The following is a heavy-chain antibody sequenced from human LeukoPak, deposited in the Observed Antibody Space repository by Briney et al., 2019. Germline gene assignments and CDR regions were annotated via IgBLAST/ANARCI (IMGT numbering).Heavy chain of an antibody. V-gene: IGHV1-18*01. Sequence: ASVKVSCKTSGYTFTTHDINWVRQAPGQGLEWMGRISAYNGYTNYGRRFQGRVTMTTDTSTNTAYMELRSSRSDDTAVYYCARVGTGTRSFDSWGQGTLVTVSS. CDR2: ISAYNGYT. CDR3: ARVGTGTRSFDS. J-gene: IGHJ4*02. CDR1: GYTFTTHD. D-gene: IGHD1/OR15-1a*01.